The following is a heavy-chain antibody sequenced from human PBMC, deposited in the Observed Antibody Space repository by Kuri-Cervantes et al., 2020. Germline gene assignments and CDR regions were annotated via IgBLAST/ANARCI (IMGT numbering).Heavy chain of an antibody. CDR2: IGSAGDT. CDR1: GFTFSTYD. V-gene: IGHV3-13*01. Sequence: GSLRLSCAASGFTFSTYDMHWVRQVTGKGLKWVSGIGSAGDTYSPDSVKGRFTISRDNAKNSLYLQMNSLRVEDTALYFCARGRRPDPWGQGTLVTVSS. CDR3: ARGRRPDP. J-gene: IGHJ5*02.